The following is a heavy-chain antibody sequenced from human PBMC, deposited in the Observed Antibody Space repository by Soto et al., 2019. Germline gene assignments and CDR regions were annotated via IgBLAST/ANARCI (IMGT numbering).Heavy chain of an antibody. CDR2: IAVGSGYT. D-gene: IGHD2-8*01. V-gene: IGHV1-58*01. Sequence: SVKVSCKASGLTFTSSAFQWVRQARGQRLEWIGWIAVGSGYTNYAQRFQDRVTLTRDMSTATTYMELSRLTSEDTAIYYCAADATAWQQMVPSDYWGQGTLVTVSS. J-gene: IGHJ4*02. CDR3: AADATAWQQMVPSDY. CDR1: GLTFTSSA.